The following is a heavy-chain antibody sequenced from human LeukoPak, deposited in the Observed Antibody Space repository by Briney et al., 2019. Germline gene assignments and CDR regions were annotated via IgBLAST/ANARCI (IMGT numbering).Heavy chain of an antibody. J-gene: IGHJ6*02. CDR3: AKDGGDSHYYGMDV. CDR1: GFTFSDYY. CDR2: ISSSGSTI. V-gene: IGHV3-11*01. Sequence: PGGSLRLSCAASGFTFSDYYMSWIRQAPGKGLEWVSYISSSGSTIYYADSVKGRFTISRDNAKNSLYLQMNSLRAEDTALYYCAKDGGDSHYYGMDVWGQGTTVTVSS. D-gene: IGHD3-16*01.